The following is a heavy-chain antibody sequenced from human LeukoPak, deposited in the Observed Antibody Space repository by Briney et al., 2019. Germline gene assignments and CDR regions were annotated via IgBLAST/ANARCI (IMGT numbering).Heavy chain of an antibody. CDR3: ARGRWLPNAFDI. J-gene: IGHJ3*02. Sequence: PSETLSLTCTVSGDSINSYYWNWIRQPPGKGLEWIGYIYYSGRTDYNPSLKSRVTISVDTSKHQISMKLKSVTAADTAVYFCARGRWLPNAFDIWGLGTMVTVFS. CDR1: GDSINSYY. V-gene: IGHV4-59*01. D-gene: IGHD5-24*01. CDR2: IYYSGRT.